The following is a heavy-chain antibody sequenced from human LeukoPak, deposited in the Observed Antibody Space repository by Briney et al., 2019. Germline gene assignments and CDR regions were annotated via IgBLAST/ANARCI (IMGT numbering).Heavy chain of an antibody. Sequence: GGSLRLSCAASGFTFSSYAMSWVRQAPGKGLEWVSAISGSGGSTYYADSVKGRFTISRDNSKNTLYLQMNSLRAEDTAVFYCAKTGGYDTYYFDYWGQGTLVTVSS. CDR2: ISGSGGST. V-gene: IGHV3-23*01. J-gene: IGHJ4*02. CDR3: AKTGGYDTYYFDY. D-gene: IGHD3-16*01. CDR1: GFTFSSYA.